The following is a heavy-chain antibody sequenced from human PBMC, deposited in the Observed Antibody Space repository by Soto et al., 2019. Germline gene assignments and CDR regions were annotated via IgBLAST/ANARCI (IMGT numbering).Heavy chain of an antibody. J-gene: IGHJ6*02. V-gene: IGHV1-69*13. CDR3: ARSQGSSTSLEIYYYYYYGMDV. Sequence: SVKVSCKASGGTFSSYAISWVRQAPGQGLEWMGGIIPISETTNYAQKFQGRVTITADEPKSTAYMELSSLRSEDTAVYYCARSQGSSTSLEIYYYYYYGMDVWGQGTKVTVSS. CDR2: IIPISETT. D-gene: IGHD2-2*01. CDR1: GGTFSSYA.